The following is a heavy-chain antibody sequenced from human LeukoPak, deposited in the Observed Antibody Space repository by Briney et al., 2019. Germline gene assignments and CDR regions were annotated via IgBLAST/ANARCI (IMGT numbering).Heavy chain of an antibody. Sequence: GGSLRLSCAASGFTFSSYSMNWVRQAPGKGLEWVSSISSSSSYIYYADSVKGRFTISRDNAKNSLYLQMNSPRAEDTAVYYCASTRGIAAAGTGFDPWGQGTLVTVSS. CDR2: ISSSSSYI. CDR1: GFTFSSYS. J-gene: IGHJ5*02. D-gene: IGHD6-13*01. V-gene: IGHV3-21*01. CDR3: ASTRGIAAAGTGFDP.